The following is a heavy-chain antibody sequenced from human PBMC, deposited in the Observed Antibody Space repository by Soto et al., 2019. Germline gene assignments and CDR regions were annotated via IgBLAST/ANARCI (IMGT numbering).Heavy chain of an antibody. CDR2: IIPILGIA. V-gene: IGHV1-69*10. CDR3: ARGFYYDSSGYYYGMDV. Sequence: ASVKVSCKASGGTFSSYAISWVRQAPGQGLEWMGGIIPILGIANYAQKFQGRVTITADKSTSTAYMELSSLRSEDTAVYYCARGFYYDSSGYYYGMDVWGQGTTVTVSS. D-gene: IGHD3-22*01. CDR1: GGTFSSYA. J-gene: IGHJ6*02.